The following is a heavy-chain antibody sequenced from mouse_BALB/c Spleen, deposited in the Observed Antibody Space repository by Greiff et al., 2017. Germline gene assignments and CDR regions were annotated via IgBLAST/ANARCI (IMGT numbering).Heavy chain of an antibody. CDR3: VILFAY. V-gene: IGHV2-9-2*01. CDR1: GFSLTSYD. Sequence: VKLVESGPGLVAPSQSLSITCTVSGFSLTSYDISWIRQPPGEGLEWLGVIWTGGGTNYNSAFMSRLSISKDNSKSQVFLKMNSLQTDDTAIYYCVILFAYWGQGTLVTVSA. J-gene: IGHJ3*01. CDR2: IWTGGGT.